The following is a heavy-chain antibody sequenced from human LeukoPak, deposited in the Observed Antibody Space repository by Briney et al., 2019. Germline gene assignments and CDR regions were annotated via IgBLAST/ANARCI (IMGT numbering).Heavy chain of an antibody. D-gene: IGHD3-22*01. CDR3: ARQYYYESSGFWY. V-gene: IGHV4-4*02. CDR1: GGSISSSNW. J-gene: IGHJ4*02. CDR2: IYHSGST. Sequence: SGTLSLTCAVSGGSISSSNWWSWVRQPPGKGLEWIGEIYHSGSTNYNPSLKSRVTISVDKSKNQFSLKLSSVTAADTAVYYCARQYYYESSGFWYWGQGTLVTVSS.